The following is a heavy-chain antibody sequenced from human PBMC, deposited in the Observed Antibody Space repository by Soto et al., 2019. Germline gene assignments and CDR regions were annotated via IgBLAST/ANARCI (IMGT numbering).Heavy chain of an antibody. D-gene: IGHD2-15*01. Sequence: EAQLVESGGGLVQPEGSLRLSCTGSGIDLSIYWMHWVRQAPGKGLVWVSRINPESTTISYADSVKGRFTISRDNAENTLFLHMNSLSAEDTGVYYCTKDTFGGRDSWGQGTLVTVSS. J-gene: IGHJ4*02. V-gene: IGHV3-74*01. CDR2: INPESTTI. CDR3: TKDTFGGRDS. CDR1: GIDLSIYW.